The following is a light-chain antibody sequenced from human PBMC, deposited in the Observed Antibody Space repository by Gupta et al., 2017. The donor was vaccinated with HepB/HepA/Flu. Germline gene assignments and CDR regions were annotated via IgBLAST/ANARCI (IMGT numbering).Light chain of an antibody. CDR1: SSNIANHL. CDR2: DNN. CDR3: GTWDDSRGVSV. J-gene: IGLJ1*01. V-gene: IGLV1-51*01. Sequence: HSVLTQPPSVSAAPGQRVTISCSGSSSNIANHLVSWYQHLPGTAPKLLIYDNNKRPSGIPDRFSGSTSGTSATLDITELQTGDEADYYCGTWDDSRGVSVFGTGTKVTVL.